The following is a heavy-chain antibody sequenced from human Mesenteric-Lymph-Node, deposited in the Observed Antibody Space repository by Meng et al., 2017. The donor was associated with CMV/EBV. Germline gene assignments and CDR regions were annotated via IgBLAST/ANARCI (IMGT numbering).Heavy chain of an antibody. CDR3: ARGRYNWNRGGSDY. D-gene: IGHD1-20*01. Sequence: GESLKISCAVSGFTFSSYWMSWVRQAPGKGLEWVANIKQDGSEKYYVDSVKGRFTISRDNAKNSLYLQMNSLRAEDTAVYYCARGRYNWNRGGSDYWGQGTLVTVSS. V-gene: IGHV3-7*01. CDR2: IKQDGSEK. J-gene: IGHJ4*02. CDR1: GFTFSSYW.